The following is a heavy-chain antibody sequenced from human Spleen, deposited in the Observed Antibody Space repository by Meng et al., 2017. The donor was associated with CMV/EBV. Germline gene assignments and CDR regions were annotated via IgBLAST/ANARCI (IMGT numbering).Heavy chain of an antibody. D-gene: IGHD6-13*01. CDR1: GFTFSSYE. J-gene: IGHJ3*01. V-gene: IGHV3-9*01. CDR3: AKGRIAAAADAFDV. CDR2: VNWNGDIV. Sequence: GGSLRLSCAASGFTFSSYEMNWVRQAPGKGLDWVSSVNWNGDIVDYADSVKGRLTISRDNAKKSLYLEMNSLKTGDTALYFCAKGRIAAAADAFDVWGLGTMVTVSS.